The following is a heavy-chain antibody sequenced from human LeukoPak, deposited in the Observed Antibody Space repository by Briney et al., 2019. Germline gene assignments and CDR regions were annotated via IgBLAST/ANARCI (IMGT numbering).Heavy chain of an antibody. J-gene: IGHJ6*02. V-gene: IGHV3-33*01. CDR2: IWYDGSNK. D-gene: IGHD4-11*01. CDR3: AREGYSNYASRYYYYGMDV. Sequence: QPGGSLRLSCAASGFTFSSYGMHWVRQAPGKGLEWVAVIWYDGSNKYYANSVKGRFTISRDNSKNTLYLQMNSLRAEDTAVYYCAREGYSNYASRYYYYGMDVWGQGTTVTVSS. CDR1: GFTFSSYG.